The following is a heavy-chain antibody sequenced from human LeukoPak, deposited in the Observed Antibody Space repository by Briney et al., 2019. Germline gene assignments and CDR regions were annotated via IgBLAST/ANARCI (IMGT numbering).Heavy chain of an antibody. CDR1: GGSISSGGYY. D-gene: IGHD3-3*01. V-gene: IGHV4-31*03. Sequence: SETLSLTCTVSGGSISSGGYYWSRIRQHPGKGLEWIGYIYYSGSTYYNPSLRSRVTISVDTSKNQFSLKLSSVTAADTAVYYCARTYYDFWSGPRSDAFDIWGQGTMVTVSA. CDR2: IYYSGST. CDR3: ARTYYDFWSGPRSDAFDI. J-gene: IGHJ3*02.